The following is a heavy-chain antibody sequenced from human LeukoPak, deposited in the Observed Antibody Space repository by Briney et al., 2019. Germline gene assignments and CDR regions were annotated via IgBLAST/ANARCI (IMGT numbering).Heavy chain of an antibody. CDR1: GGTFSSYA. CDR2: IIPIFGTA. D-gene: IGHD5-18*01. Sequence: GASVKVSCKASGGTFSSYAISWVRQAPGQGLEWMGGIIPIFGTANYAQKFQGRVTITADESTSTAYMELSSLRSEDTAVYYCARGQNPDIAMVHFDYWGQGTLVTVSS. V-gene: IGHV1-69*13. J-gene: IGHJ4*02. CDR3: ARGQNPDIAMVHFDY.